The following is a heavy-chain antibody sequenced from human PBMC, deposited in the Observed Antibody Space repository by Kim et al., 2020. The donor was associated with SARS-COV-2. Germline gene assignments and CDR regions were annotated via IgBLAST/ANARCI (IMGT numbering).Heavy chain of an antibody. J-gene: IGHJ4*02. Sequence: SETLSLTCAVYGGSFSGYYWSWIRQPPGKGLEWIGEINHSGSTNYNPSLKSRVTISVDTSKNQFSLKLSSVTAADTAVYYCARGRLHIDKKIDSSGYYLFDYWGQGTLVTVSS. CDR2: INHSGST. V-gene: IGHV4-34*01. D-gene: IGHD3-22*01. CDR3: ARGRLHIDKKIDSSGYYLFDY. CDR1: GGSFSGYY.